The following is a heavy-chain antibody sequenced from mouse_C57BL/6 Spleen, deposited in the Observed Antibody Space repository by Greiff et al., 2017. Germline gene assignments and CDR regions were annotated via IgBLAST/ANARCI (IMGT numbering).Heavy chain of an antibody. Sequence: VQLQQSGPGLVKPSQSLSLTCSVTGYSITSGYYWNWIRQFPGNKLEWMGYISYDGSNNYNPSLKNRISITRDTSKNQFFLKLNSVTTEDTATYYCASRRLGYAMDYWGQGTSVTVSS. CDR1: GYSITSGYY. J-gene: IGHJ4*01. D-gene: IGHD4-1*01. V-gene: IGHV3-6*01. CDR2: ISYDGSN. CDR3: ASRRLGYAMDY.